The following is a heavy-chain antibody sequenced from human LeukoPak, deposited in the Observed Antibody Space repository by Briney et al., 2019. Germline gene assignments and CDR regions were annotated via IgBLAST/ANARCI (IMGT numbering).Heavy chain of an antibody. V-gene: IGHV4-59*01. Sequence: SETLSLTCTVSGGSISSYYWSWIRQPPGKGLEWIGYIYYSGSTNYNPSLKSRVTISVDTSKNQFSLKLSSVTAADTAVYHCARDLRVPRHYYDFWSGYPPYYMDVWGKGTTVTVSS. D-gene: IGHD3-3*01. CDR1: GGSISSYY. CDR3: ARDLRVPRHYYDFWSGYPPYYMDV. J-gene: IGHJ6*03. CDR2: IYYSGST.